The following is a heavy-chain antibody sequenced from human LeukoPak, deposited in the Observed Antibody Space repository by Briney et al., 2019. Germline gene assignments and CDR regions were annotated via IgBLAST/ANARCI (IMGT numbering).Heavy chain of an antibody. CDR2: IISSGVTT. Sequence: GGSLRLSCAASGFTFSNYAMAWVRQAPGKGLEWVSSIISSGVTTYLADSVRGRFTISRDNSKNTLYLQMNSLRAEDTAVYYCASPIYYYDSKGDYSGQGTLVTASS. CDR1: GFTFSNYA. D-gene: IGHD3-22*01. V-gene: IGHV3-23*01. CDR3: ASPIYYYDSKGDY. J-gene: IGHJ4*02.